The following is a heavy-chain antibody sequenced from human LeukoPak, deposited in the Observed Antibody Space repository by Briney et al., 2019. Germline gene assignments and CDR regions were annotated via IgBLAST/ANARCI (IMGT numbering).Heavy chain of an antibody. Sequence: GASVKVSCKASGYTFTGYYMHWVRQAPGQGLEWMGWINPNSGGTNYAQKFQGRVTMTRDTSISTAYMELSRLRSDDTAVYYCARETPGAGGGYWFDPWGQGTLVTVSS. V-gene: IGHV1-2*02. CDR1: GYTFTGYY. J-gene: IGHJ5*02. CDR2: INPNSGGT. CDR3: ARETPGAGGGYWFDP. D-gene: IGHD6-13*01.